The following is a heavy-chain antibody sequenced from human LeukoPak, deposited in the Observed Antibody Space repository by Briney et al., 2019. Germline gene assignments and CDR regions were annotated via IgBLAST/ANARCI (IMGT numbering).Heavy chain of an antibody. J-gene: IGHJ3*02. D-gene: IGHD1-1*01. CDR3: ARCTTGADAFDI. CDR1: GYTLFTYG. V-gene: IGHV1-18*01. Sequence: ASVKVPCKASGYTLFTYGLTWVRQAPGQGLEWMGWISAYNANTNYAQKFQGRVTITTDTSTNTAYMELKSLRSDDTAVYYCARCTTGADAFDIWGQGTMVTVSS. CDR2: ISAYNANT.